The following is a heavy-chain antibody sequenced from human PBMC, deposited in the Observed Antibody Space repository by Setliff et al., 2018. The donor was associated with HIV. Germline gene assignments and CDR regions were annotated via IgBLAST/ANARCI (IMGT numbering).Heavy chain of an antibody. V-gene: IGHV1-46*01. CDR1: GNTFTTYY. Sequence: ASVKVSCKASGNTFTTYYLYWVRQAPGQGLEWMGMIDPSGGGTTYSQKFQDRLTMTRDTPTNTVYLEMSSLNSADTALYYCARDNSPLSTYSLRVWGQGTLVTVSS. CDR3: ARDNSPLSTYSLRV. CDR2: IDPSGGGT. D-gene: IGHD1-26*01. J-gene: IGHJ4*02.